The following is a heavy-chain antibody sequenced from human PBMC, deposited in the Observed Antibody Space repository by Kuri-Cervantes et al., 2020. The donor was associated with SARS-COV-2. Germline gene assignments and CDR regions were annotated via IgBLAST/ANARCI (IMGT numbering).Heavy chain of an antibody. V-gene: IGHV3-23*01. CDR1: GFTFSSYA. CDR2: ISGSGGST. J-gene: IGHJ6*02. CDR3: VKGALFAMDV. Sequence: GGSLRLSCAASGFTFSSYAMSWVRQAPGKGLEWVSAISGSGGSTYYADSVKGRFTISRDNSKNTLYLQMDSLEAQDTAVYYCVKGALFAMDVWGQGTTVTVSS.